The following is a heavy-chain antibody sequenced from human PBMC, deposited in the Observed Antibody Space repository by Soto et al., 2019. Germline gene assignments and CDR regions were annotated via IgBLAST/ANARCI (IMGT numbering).Heavy chain of an antibody. CDR2: IWYDGSNK. CDR3: AREGNYYGSGSYYKVPSYLDY. J-gene: IGHJ4*02. D-gene: IGHD3-10*01. CDR1: GFTFSSYG. V-gene: IGHV3-33*01. Sequence: GGSLRLSCAASGFTFSSYGMHWVRQAPGKGLEWVAVIWYDGSNKYYADSVKGRFTISRDNSKNTLYLQMNSLRAEDTAVYYCAREGNYYGSGSYYKVPSYLDYWGQGTLVTVSS.